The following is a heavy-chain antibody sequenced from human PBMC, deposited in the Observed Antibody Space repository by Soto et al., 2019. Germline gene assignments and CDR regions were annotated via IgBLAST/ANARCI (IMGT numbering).Heavy chain of an antibody. CDR2: MNPNSGNT. J-gene: IGHJ6*02. Sequence: ASVKVSCKASGYTFTSYDINWVRQATGQGLEWMGWMNPNSGNTGYAQKFQGRVTMTRNTSISTAYMELSSLRSEDTAVYYCARDREDYVWGSCRPPHGMDVWGQGTTVTVSS. CDR3: ARDREDYVWGSCRPPHGMDV. V-gene: IGHV1-8*01. D-gene: IGHD3-16*02. CDR1: GYTFTSYD.